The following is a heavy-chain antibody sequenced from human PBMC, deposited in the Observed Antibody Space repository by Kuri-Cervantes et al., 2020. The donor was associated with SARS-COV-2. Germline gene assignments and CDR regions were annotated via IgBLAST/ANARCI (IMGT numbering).Heavy chain of an antibody. J-gene: IGHJ6*02. CDR2: ISSSSSTI. CDR1: GFTFSSYS. D-gene: IGHD1-7*01. CDR3: ASGVAELRYYGMDV. V-gene: IGHV3-48*01. Sequence: GESLKISCAASGFTFSSYSMNWVRQAPGKGLEWVSYISSSSSTIYYADSVKGRFTISRDNYKNTLYLQMNSLRAEDTAVYYCASGVAELRYYGMDVWGQGTTVTVSS.